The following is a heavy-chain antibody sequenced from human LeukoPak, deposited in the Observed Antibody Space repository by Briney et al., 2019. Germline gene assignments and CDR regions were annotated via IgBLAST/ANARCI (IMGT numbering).Heavy chain of an antibody. Sequence: SETLSLTCGVYGGSFTAYYWTWSRQSPGKGLEWIGRIYYSGSTYYNASLKSRVTISADPSKTQFSLKLSSVTAADTAVYYCASPLSGSSSWHGDAFDIWGQGTMVTVSS. CDR2: IYYSGST. V-gene: IGHV4-34*01. J-gene: IGHJ3*02. D-gene: IGHD6-13*01. CDR1: GGSFTAYY. CDR3: ASPLSGSSSWHGDAFDI.